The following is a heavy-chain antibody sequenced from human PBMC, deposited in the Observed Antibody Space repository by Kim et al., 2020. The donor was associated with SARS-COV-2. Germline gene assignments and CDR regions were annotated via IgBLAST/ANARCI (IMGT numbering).Heavy chain of an antibody. CDR1: GFTFSNYW. J-gene: IGHJ4*02. D-gene: IGHD3-10*01. V-gene: IGHV3-74*01. CDR2: INSDGSST. Sequence: GGSLRLSCAASGFTFSNYWMHWVRQAPGKGLVWVSRINSDGSSTTYAGSVKGRFTISRDNAKNTLYLQMNSLRAEDTAVFYCVRGLGRYGSGTYYTNFDYWGQGTLVTVSS. CDR3: VRGLGRYGSGTYYTNFDY.